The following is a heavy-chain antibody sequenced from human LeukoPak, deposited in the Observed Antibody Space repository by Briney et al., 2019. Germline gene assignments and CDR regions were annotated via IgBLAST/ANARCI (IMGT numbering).Heavy chain of an antibody. CDR3: ASPLMIAAAGIYYFDY. V-gene: IGHV1-3*01. CDR2: INAGNGNK. J-gene: IGHJ4*02. Sequence: ASVRVSCKASGYTFTSYAMHWVRQAPGQRLEWMGWINAGNGNKKYSQKFQGRVTITRDTSASTAYMELSSLRSEDTAVYYCASPLMIAAAGIYYFDYWGQGTLVTVSS. CDR1: GYTFTSYA. D-gene: IGHD6-13*01.